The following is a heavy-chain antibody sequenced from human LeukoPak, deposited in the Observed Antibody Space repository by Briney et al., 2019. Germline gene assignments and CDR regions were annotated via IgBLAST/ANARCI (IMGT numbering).Heavy chain of an antibody. CDR2: IYYTGST. Sequence: NASETLSLTCTVSGGSISSYYWSWIRQPPGKGLEYIGYIYYTGSTNYNPSLGSRVTISVDTSKNQFSLRLSSVTAADTAVYYCARTTEGGYTYDYFYYYYMDVWGKGTTVTISS. CDR3: ARTTEGGYTYDYFYYYYMDV. V-gene: IGHV4-59*01. CDR1: GGSISSYY. J-gene: IGHJ6*03. D-gene: IGHD5-18*01.